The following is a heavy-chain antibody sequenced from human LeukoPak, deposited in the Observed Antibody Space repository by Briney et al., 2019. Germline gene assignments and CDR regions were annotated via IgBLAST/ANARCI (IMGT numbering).Heavy chain of an antibody. CDR1: GFTFSSYS. CDR3: ARAYYYGSGSPSNEGYYYGMDV. CDR2: ISSSSSYI. V-gene: IGHV3-21*01. D-gene: IGHD3-10*01. J-gene: IGHJ6*02. Sequence: GGSLRLSCAASGFTFSSYSMNWVRQASGKGLEWVSSISSSSSYIYYADSVKGRFTISRDNAKNSLYLQMNSLRAEDTAVYYCARAYYYGSGSPSNEGYYYGMDVWGQGTTVTVSS.